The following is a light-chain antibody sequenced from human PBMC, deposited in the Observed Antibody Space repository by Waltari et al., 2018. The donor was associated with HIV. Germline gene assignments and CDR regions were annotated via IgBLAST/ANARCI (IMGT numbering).Light chain of an antibody. CDR1: SSNIGAVYD. Sequence: QSVLTQPPSVSGAPGQRVTISCTGSSSNIGAVYDVHWYQQLPGTAPQLLIYGNNSRPVGVPDRFSGCKSGTSASLAITGLQAEDEADYYCQSYDRSLSGSVFGGGTKLTVL. CDR2: GNN. J-gene: IGLJ2*01. CDR3: QSYDRSLSGSV. V-gene: IGLV1-40*01.